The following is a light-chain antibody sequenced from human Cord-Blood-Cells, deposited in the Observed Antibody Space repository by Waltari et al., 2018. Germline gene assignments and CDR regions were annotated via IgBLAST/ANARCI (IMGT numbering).Light chain of an antibody. V-gene: IGLV2-14*01. CDR2: EVS. CDR3: SSYTSSSTLV. Sequence: QSALPQPASVSGSPGQSITISCTGTSSDVGGYNYVSWYQQHPGKAPKLMIYEVSNRPSGVSNRFSGSKSGNMASLTISGLQAEDEADYYCSSYTSSSTLVFGTGTKVTVL. CDR1: SSDVGGYNY. J-gene: IGLJ1*01.